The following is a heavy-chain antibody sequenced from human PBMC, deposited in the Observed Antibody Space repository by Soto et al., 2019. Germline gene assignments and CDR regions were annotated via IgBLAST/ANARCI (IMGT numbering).Heavy chain of an antibody. D-gene: IGHD2-15*01. CDR1: GFTFSSYA. CDR2: ISYDGSNK. Sequence: GGSLRLSCAASGFTFSSYAMHWVRQAPGKGLEWVAVISYDGSNKYYADSVKGRFTISRDNSKNTLYLQMNSLRAEDTAVYYCARELTPYDYYGMDVWGQGTTVTVSS. V-gene: IGHV3-30-3*01. J-gene: IGHJ6*02. CDR3: ARELTPYDYYGMDV.